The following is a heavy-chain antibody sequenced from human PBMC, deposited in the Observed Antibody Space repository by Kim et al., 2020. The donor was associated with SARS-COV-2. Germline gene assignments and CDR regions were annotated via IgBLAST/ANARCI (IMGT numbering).Heavy chain of an antibody. CDR3: ASLYGGVDY. J-gene: IGHJ4*02. CDR1: GFTFSSYG. CDR2: ICYDGSNK. Sequence: WGSLRLSCAASGFTFSSYGMHWVRQAPGKGLEWVAVICYDGSNKYYADSVKGRFTISRDNSKNTLYLQMNSLRAEDTAVYYCASLYGGVDYWGQGTLVTVSS. V-gene: IGHV3-33*01. D-gene: IGHD2-8*01.